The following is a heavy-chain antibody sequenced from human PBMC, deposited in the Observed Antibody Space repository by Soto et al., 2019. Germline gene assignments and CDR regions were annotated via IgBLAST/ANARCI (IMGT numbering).Heavy chain of an antibody. CDR2: FIPIFGTS. Sequence: QVQLEQSGAEVKKPGSSVKVSCKASGGTFRSHAIAWVRQAPGQGLEWMGDFIPIFGTSNYAQKFQGRISITADESRTTAKRERSTGKDEDTATYYGGRGGGYYDSSGFKYYHGMDVWGKGTTPPVSS. J-gene: IGHJ6*04. CDR3: GRGGGYYDSSGFKYYHGMDV. V-gene: IGHV1-69*01. D-gene: IGHD3-22*01. CDR1: GGTFRSHA.